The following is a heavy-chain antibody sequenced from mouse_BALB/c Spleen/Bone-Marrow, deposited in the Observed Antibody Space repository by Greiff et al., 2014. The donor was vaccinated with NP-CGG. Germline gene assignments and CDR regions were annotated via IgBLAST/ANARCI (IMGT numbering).Heavy chain of an antibody. CDR1: GYSFTSYW. CDR2: ISASNGRS. CDR3: TRSELRRGGYALDY. D-gene: IGHD2-12*01. J-gene: IGHJ4*01. Sequence: QVQLKESRAELVRPGASVKLSCKASGYSFTSYWMHWVKQRPGQGLEWIGEISASNGRSNYNEKFKSKATLTVDKSSSTAYMQLSGLTSEDSAVYYCTRSELRRGGYALDYWGLGTSVTVSS. V-gene: IGHV1S81*02.